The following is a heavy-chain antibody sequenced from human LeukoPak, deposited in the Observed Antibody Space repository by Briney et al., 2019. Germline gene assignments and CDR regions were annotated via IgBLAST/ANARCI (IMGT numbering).Heavy chain of an antibody. CDR3: ARPQRYSNSALDY. D-gene: IGHD4-11*01. CDR2: IYYSGST. CDR1: GGSISGSSYY. V-gene: IGHV4-39*01. Sequence: SETLSLTCTVSGGSISGSSYYWGWIRQPPGTGLEWIGSIYYSGSTYYKPSLKSRVTMSVDTSKNQFSLKLSSVTAADTAVYYCARPQRYSNSALDYWGQGTLVTVSS. J-gene: IGHJ4*02.